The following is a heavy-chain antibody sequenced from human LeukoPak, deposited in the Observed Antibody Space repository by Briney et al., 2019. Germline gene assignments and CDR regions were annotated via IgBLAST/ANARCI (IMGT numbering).Heavy chain of an antibody. CDR3: ARAWTAMAFDY. D-gene: IGHD5-18*01. J-gene: IGHJ4*02. V-gene: IGHV3-20*04. CDR2: INWNGGST. CDR1: GFTFDDYG. Sequence: GGSLRLSWAASGFTFDDYGMSWVRQAPGKGLEWVSGINWNGGSTGYADSVKGRFTISRDNAKNSLYLQMNSLRAEDTAVYYCARAWTAMAFDYWGQGTLVTVSS.